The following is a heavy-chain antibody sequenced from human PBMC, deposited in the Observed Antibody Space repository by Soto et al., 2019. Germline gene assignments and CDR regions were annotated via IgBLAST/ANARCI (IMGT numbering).Heavy chain of an antibody. Sequence: ASVKVCCKASGYSFTDYHIHWARQAPGQGLEWLGRINPKSGGTSTAQKFQGWVTMTTDTSISTASMELTRLTSDDTAIYYCARGDSTDCSNGVCSFFYNHDMDVWGQGTTVTVSS. CDR2: INPKSGGT. CDR3: ARGDSTDCSNGVCSFFYNHDMDV. V-gene: IGHV1-2*04. D-gene: IGHD2-8*01. J-gene: IGHJ6*02. CDR1: GYSFTDYH.